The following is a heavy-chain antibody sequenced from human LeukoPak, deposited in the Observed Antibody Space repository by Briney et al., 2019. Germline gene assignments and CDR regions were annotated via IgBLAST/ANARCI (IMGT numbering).Heavy chain of an antibody. CDR1: GFTFTNAW. CDR3: NTAYIDSRP. V-gene: IGHV3-15*01. CDR2: IKSKTDGGTT. Sequence: PGGSLRLSCAASGFTFTNAWMTWVRQAPGKGLEWVGRIKSKTDGGTTDYAAPVKGRLIISRDDSKNALYLQMNSLRTEDTAVYYCNTAYIDSRPWGQGTLVTVSS. D-gene: IGHD6-6*01. J-gene: IGHJ5*02.